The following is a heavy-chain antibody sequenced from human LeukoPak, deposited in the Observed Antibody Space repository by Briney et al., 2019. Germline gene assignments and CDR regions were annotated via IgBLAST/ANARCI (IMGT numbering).Heavy chain of an antibody. D-gene: IGHD5-18*01. CDR2: IYYSGST. CDR1: GGSFSGYY. V-gene: IGHV4-34*01. Sequence: PSETLSLTCAVYGGSFSGYYWSWIRQPPRKGLEWIGTIYYSGSTYYNPSLKSRLTISVDTSKNQFSLNLRSVTAADTAVYYCARVRRTQLWTYYFDYWGQGTLVTVSS. J-gene: IGHJ4*02. CDR3: ARVRRTQLWTYYFDY.